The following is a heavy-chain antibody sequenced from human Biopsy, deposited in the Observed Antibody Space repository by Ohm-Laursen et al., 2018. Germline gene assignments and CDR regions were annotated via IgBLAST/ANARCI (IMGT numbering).Heavy chain of an antibody. Sequence: PSACASRETYDYAVYSYGMTGVRWAPGQILEWMGWITADEKNSAPKFQGRVTMTTDMSTSTAYMELRGLKSDDTAVYYCARVFGGAYYSYAFDVWGQGTLVIVAS. J-gene: IGHJ3*01. V-gene: IGHV1-18*04. D-gene: IGHD1-26*01. CDR1: DYAVYSYG. CDR3: ARVFGGAYYSYAFDV. CDR2: ITADEK.